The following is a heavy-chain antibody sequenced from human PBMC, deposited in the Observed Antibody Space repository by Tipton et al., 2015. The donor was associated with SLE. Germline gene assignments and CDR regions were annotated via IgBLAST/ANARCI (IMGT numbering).Heavy chain of an antibody. CDR3: ARDQWDY. V-gene: IGHV4-34*01. Sequence: AGLVKPSETLSLTCAVYGGSFSGYYWGWIRQPPGKGREWIGSMYHSGDTFYNPSLKSRLTISMDKSKNQYSLKLSSVTAADTAVYYCARDQWDYWGQGILVTVSS. J-gene: IGHJ4*02. D-gene: IGHD6-19*01. CDR2: MYHSGDT. CDR1: GGSFSGYY.